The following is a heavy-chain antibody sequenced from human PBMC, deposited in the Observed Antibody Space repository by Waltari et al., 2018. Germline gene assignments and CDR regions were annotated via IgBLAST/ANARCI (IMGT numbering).Heavy chain of an antibody. CDR3: ARDTGALWMDV. Sequence: QVQLVQSGAEVEKPGASVKISCKTSEYTFTSSYIHWVRQAPGQGLEWMGIINPSGGSTIYAQKCQGRVTMTRDTSTSTVYMELSSLRSEDTAVYHCARDTGALWMDVWGQGTTVTVSS. CDR2: INPSGGST. D-gene: IGHD2-21*01. J-gene: IGHJ6*02. V-gene: IGHV1-46*01. CDR1: EYTFTSSY.